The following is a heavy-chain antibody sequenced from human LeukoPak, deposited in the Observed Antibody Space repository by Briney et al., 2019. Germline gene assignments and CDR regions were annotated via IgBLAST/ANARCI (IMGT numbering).Heavy chain of an antibody. CDR2: ISSSGSTI. CDR1: GFTFSNYE. V-gene: IGHV3-48*03. J-gene: IGHJ4*02. Sequence: PGGSLRLSCAASGFTFSNYEMNWVRQAPGKGLEWVSYISSSGSTIYYADSVKGRFTISRDNAKNSLYLQMNSLRAEDTAVYYCARGGYSSGWSLGYWGQGTLVTVSS. D-gene: IGHD6-19*01. CDR3: ARGGYSSGWSLGY.